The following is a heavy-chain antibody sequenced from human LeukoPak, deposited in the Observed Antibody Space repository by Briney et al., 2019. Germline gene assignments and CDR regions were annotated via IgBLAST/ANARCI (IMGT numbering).Heavy chain of an antibody. CDR2: ISSSSRYI. CDR1: GFTFSSYS. D-gene: IGHD3-22*01. Sequence: GGSLRLSCAASGFTFSSYSMNWVRQAPGKGLEWVSSISSSSRYIYYADSVKGRFTISRDNAKNSLYLQMNSLRAEDTAVYYCARDYYDSSGSLWGAFDIWGQGTMVTVSS. J-gene: IGHJ3*02. CDR3: ARDYYDSSGSLWGAFDI. V-gene: IGHV3-21*01.